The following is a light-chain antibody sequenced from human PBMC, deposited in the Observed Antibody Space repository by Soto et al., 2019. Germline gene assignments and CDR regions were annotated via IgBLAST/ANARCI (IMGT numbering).Light chain of an antibody. CDR2: DAS. CDR3: HQYHTYST. CDR1: QTISTW. J-gene: IGKJ1*01. Sequence: DIQMTQSPSTLSASVGDIVIITFRASQTISTWVAWYQHKTGKAPTLLIYDASSLESGVPSRFSGGGSGTEFTLTISSLQPDDFATYYCHQYHTYSTFGQGTKVDIK. V-gene: IGKV1-5*01.